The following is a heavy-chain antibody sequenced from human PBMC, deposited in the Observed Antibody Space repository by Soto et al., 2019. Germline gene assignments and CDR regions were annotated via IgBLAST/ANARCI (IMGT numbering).Heavy chain of an antibody. V-gene: IGHV1-2*02. J-gene: IGHJ4*02. Sequence: ASVKVSCKASGYSFIDYYMHWVRQAPGQGFEWMGRISPKSGGTNDAQKFEGRVTMTWDTALNTAYMELSSLISEDTAVYYCARPPGYISDWYYFDLWGQGTLVTVSS. CDR1: GYSFIDYY. D-gene: IGHD3-9*01. CDR3: ARPPGYISDWYYFDL. CDR2: ISPKSGGT.